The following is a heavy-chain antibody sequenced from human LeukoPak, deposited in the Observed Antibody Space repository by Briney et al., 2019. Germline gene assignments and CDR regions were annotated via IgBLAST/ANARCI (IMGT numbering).Heavy chain of an antibody. Sequence: ASVRVSCKASGYTFIAYYMFWVRQAPGQGLEWMGWINPNSGATGHAQKFQGRVTMTRDTSISTSYMEVTGLRSDDTAVYFCARDGYCRGSSCPFQHWGQGTMVTVSS. CDR2: INPNSGAT. J-gene: IGHJ1*01. V-gene: IGHV1-2*02. D-gene: IGHD2-2*03. CDR3: ARDGYCRGSSCPFQH. CDR1: GYTFIAYY.